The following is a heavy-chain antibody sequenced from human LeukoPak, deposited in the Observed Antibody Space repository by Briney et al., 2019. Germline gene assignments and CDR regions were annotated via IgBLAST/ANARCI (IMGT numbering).Heavy chain of an antibody. CDR2: VSYDGSSK. V-gene: IGHV3-30*04. J-gene: IGHJ5*01. CDR1: GFPFRRYA. CDR3: ARALSNHSSGKDNWFDP. D-gene: IGHD3-10*01. Sequence: GGSLRLSCAASGFPFRRYAMHWVRQAPGRGLEWVASVSYDGSSKKYEDSVKGRFTISRDNSQSTLYVQMNTLRVEDTALYYCARALSNHSSGKDNWFDPWGQGTPATVSS.